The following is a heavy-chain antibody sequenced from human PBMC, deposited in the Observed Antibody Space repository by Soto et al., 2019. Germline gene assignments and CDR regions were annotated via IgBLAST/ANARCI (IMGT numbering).Heavy chain of an antibody. CDR1: GGSISSGGYY. CDR3: ARGSRFLEWLLGWFDP. J-gene: IGHJ5*02. CDR2: IYYSGST. Sequence: SETLSLTCTVSGGSISSGGYYWSWIRQHPGKGLEWIGYIYYSGSTYYNPSLKSRVTISVDTSKNQSSLKLSSVTAADTAVYYCARGSRFLEWLLGWFDPWGQGTLVTVSS. V-gene: IGHV4-31*03. D-gene: IGHD3-3*01.